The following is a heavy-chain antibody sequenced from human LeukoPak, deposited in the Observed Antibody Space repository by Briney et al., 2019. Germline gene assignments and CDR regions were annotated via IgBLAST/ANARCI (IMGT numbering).Heavy chain of an antibody. D-gene: IGHD1-1*01. CDR1: GGSISSGSYY. Sequence: SETLSLTCTVSGGSISSGSYYWGWIRQPPGKGLEWIGSIYYSGSTYYNPSLKSRVTISVDTSKNQFSLKLSSVTAADTAVYYCARQESGTPHPTWYFDLWGRGTLVTVSS. CDR3: ARQESGTPHPTWYFDL. CDR2: IYYSGST. J-gene: IGHJ2*01. V-gene: IGHV4-39*01.